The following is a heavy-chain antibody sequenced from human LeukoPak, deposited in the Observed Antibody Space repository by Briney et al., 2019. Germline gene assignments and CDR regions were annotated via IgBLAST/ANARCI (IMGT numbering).Heavy chain of an antibody. J-gene: IGHJ4*02. D-gene: IGHD3-9*01. CDR3: ARLTGYYTQGYFDY. CDR2: IIPIFGTA. Sequence: GASVKVSCKASGGTFSSYAISWVRQAPGQGLEWMGGIIPIFGTANCAQKFQGRVTITADESTSTAYMELSSLRSEDTAVYYCARLTGYYTQGYFDYWGQGTLVTVSS. V-gene: IGHV1-69*13. CDR1: GGTFSSYA.